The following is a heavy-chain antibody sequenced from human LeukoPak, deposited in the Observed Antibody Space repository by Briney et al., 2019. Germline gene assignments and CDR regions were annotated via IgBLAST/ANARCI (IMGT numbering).Heavy chain of an antibody. V-gene: IGHV3-30*14. Sequence: GGSLRLSCAASGFTFSSYAMHWVRQAPGKGLEWVAVISYDGSNKYYADSVKGRFTISRDNSKNTLYLQMNSLRAEDTAVYYCARDSPFSAVAGDDAFDIWGQGTMVTVSS. CDR1: GFTFSSYA. D-gene: IGHD6-19*01. CDR2: ISYDGSNK. CDR3: ARDSPFSAVAGDDAFDI. J-gene: IGHJ3*02.